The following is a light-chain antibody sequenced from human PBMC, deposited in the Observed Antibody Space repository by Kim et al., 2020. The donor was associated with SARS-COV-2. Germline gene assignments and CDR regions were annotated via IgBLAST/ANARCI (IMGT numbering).Light chain of an antibody. CDR1: DRNVGNQG. CDR3: SAWDTSLSAWL. J-gene: IGLJ3*02. Sequence: QTATLNCTGDDRNVGNQGATWLQQHQGRPPKFLSYRNNDRPSGISERFSASRSGNAASLTITELQPEDEADYYCSAWDTSLSAWLFGGGTQLTVL. CDR2: RNN. V-gene: IGLV10-54*01.